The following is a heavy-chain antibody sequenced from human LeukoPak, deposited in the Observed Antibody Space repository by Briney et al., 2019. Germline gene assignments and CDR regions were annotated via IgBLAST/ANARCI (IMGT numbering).Heavy chain of an antibody. D-gene: IGHD2-15*01. Sequence: SQTLSLTCTVSGGSISSGSYFWSWIRQPAGKGLEWIGRIYTSGSTNYHPSLKSRVTISVDTSKTHFSLKLTSVTAADTAVYYCARVGGGPDYWGQGTLVTVSS. V-gene: IGHV4-61*02. CDR3: ARVGGGPDY. CDR1: GGSISSGSYF. J-gene: IGHJ4*02. CDR2: IYTSGST.